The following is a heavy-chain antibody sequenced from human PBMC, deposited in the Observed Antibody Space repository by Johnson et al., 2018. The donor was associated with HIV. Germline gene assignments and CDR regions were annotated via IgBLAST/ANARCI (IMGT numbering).Heavy chain of an antibody. CDR3: ARFDGFITTLRVIGDAFDV. CDR1: GFTFSSYA. D-gene: IGHD3-22*01. Sequence: QVQLVESGGGVVQPGRSLRLSCAASGFTFSSYAMHWVRQAPGKGLEWVAVISYDGSKKYYADSVKGRFTISRDNSKNTLYLQMNSLRAEDTAVYYCARFDGFITTLRVIGDAFDVWGQGTMVTVSS. J-gene: IGHJ3*01. V-gene: IGHV3-30*04. CDR2: ISYDGSKK.